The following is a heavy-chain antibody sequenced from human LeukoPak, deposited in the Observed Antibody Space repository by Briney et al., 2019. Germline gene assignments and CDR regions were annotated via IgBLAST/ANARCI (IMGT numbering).Heavy chain of an antibody. CDR3: ARLWSEVYYYYMDV. CDR1: GGSFSGYY. CDR2: INHSGST. J-gene: IGHJ6*03. Sequence: SETLSLTCAVYGGSFSGYYWSWIRQPPGKGLEWIGEINHSGSTNYNPSLKSRVTISVDTSKNQFSLKLSSVTAADTAVYYCARLWSEVYYYYMDVWGKGTTVTVSS. V-gene: IGHV4-34*01. D-gene: IGHD3-10*02.